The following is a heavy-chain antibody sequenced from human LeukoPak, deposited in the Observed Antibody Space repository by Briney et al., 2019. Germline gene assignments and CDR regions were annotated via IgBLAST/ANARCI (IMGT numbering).Heavy chain of an antibody. CDR2: ISANNGNT. D-gene: IGHD2-2*01. Sequence: GASVKVSCKASGYTFTSYGISWVRQAPGQGLEWMGWISANNGNTHYAQNLQGRVTMTTDTSTSTAYMERRSLRSDDTAVYYGATGYCSSTSCYVDAFDIWGQGTMVTVSS. V-gene: IGHV1-18*01. CDR3: ATGYCSSTSCYVDAFDI. J-gene: IGHJ3*02. CDR1: GYTFTSYG.